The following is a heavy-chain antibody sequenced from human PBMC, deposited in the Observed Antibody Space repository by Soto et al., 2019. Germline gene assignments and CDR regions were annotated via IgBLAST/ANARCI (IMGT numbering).Heavy chain of an antibody. J-gene: IGHJ3*02. CDR1: GGTFSSYT. D-gene: IGHD2-15*01. V-gene: IGHV1-69*02. Sequence: GASVKLSCKASGGTFSSYTISWVRQAPGQGLEWMGRIIPILGIANYAQKFQGRVTITADKSTSTAYMELSSLRSEDTAVYYCARGYCSGGSCYDDAFDIWGQGTMVTVSS. CDR2: IIPILGIA. CDR3: ARGYCSGGSCYDDAFDI.